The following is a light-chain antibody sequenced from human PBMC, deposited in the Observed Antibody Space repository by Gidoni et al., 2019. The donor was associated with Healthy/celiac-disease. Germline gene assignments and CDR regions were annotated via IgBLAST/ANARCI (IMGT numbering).Light chain of an antibody. CDR2: AAS. CDR1: QSISSY. J-gene: IGKJ1*01. CDR3: QQRYSTPPT. V-gene: IGKV1-39*01. Sequence: DIQMTQPPSSLSASVGDRVTITCRASQSISSYLNWYQQKPGKAPKLLIYAASSLQSGVPARFSGSGSGTDFTLTISSLQPEDFAIYYCQQRYSTPPTFGQGTKVEIK.